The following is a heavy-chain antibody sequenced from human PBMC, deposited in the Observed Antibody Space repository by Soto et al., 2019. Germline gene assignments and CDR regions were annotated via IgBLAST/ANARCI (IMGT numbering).Heavy chain of an antibody. CDR2: ISYDGSNK. J-gene: IGHJ6*02. V-gene: IGHV3-30-3*01. Sequence: PGGSVTRSCAASGFTFSSYSMHWARQAPGKGLEWVAVISYDGSNKYYADSVKGRFTISRDKSKNTLYLQMNSLRAEDTAVYYFAKDNWNRVYDYYYGMDVWGQGTTVTVSS. CDR1: GFTFSSYS. D-gene: IGHD1-20*01. CDR3: AKDNWNRVYDYYYGMDV.